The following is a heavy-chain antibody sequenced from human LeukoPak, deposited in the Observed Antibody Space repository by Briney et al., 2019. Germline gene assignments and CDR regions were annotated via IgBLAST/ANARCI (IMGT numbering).Heavy chain of an antibody. CDR1: GFTFCNYS. D-gene: IGHD4-23*01. CDR2: ISSRGSYI. Sequence: GGSLRLSCAASGFTFCNYSMNWVRQAPGKGLEWVSYISSRGSYIYYADSVKGRFTISRDNAKNSLYLQMNSLRAEDTAIYYCARELPVVTLYAFDIWGKRTMVTVSS. J-gene: IGHJ3*02. V-gene: IGHV3-21*01. CDR3: ARELPVVTLYAFDI.